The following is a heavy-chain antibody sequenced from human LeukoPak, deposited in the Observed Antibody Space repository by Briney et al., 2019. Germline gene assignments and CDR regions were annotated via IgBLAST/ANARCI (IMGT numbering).Heavy chain of an antibody. Sequence: GASVKVSCKASGYTFTSYDINWVRQATGQGLEWMGWMNPNSGNTGYAQKFQGRVTITRNTSISTAYMELSSLRSEDTAVYYYARARRGQQLVPDYWGQGTLVTVSS. J-gene: IGHJ4*02. CDR3: ARARRGQQLVPDY. D-gene: IGHD6-13*01. CDR2: MNPNSGNT. CDR1: GYTFTSYD. V-gene: IGHV1-8*03.